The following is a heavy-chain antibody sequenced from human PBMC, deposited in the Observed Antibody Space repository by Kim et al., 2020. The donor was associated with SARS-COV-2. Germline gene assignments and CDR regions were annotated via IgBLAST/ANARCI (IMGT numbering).Heavy chain of an antibody. CDR1: GYSFTSYW. D-gene: IGHD4-17*01. Sequence: GGSLRLSCKGSGYSFTSYWIGWVRQMPGKGLEWMGIIYPGDSDTRYSPSFQGQVTISADKSISTAYLQWSSLKASDTAMYYCARLSGYGDYFVDFDYWGQGTLVTVSS. CDR2: IYPGDSDT. V-gene: IGHV5-51*01. J-gene: IGHJ4*02. CDR3: ARLSGYGDYFVDFDY.